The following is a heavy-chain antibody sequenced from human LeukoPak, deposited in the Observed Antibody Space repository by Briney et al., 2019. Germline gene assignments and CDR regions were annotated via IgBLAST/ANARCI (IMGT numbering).Heavy chain of an antibody. CDR3: ARVLYCSGGSCYGLIDY. V-gene: IGHV3-7*01. Sequence: GGSLRLSCAASGFTFSSYWMSWVRQAPGKGLEWVANIKQDGSEKYYVDSVKGRFTISRDNAKNSLYLQMNSLRAEDTAVYYCARVLYCSGGSCYGLIDYWGQGTLVTVSS. J-gene: IGHJ4*02. D-gene: IGHD2-15*01. CDR1: GFTFSSYW. CDR2: IKQDGSEK.